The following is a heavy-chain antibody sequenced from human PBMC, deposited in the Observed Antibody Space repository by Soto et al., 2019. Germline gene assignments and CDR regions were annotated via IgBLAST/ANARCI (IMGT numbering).Heavy chain of an antibody. CDR1: GFTFSSYS. V-gene: IGHV3-21*04. D-gene: IGHD3-9*01. J-gene: IGHJ4*02. CDR2: ICSSSCYI. Sequence: GGSLRLSCAVSGFTFSSYSMNWVRQAPGKGLEWVSSICSSSCYIYYADSVKGRFTISRDNAKNSLYLQMNSLRAEDTAVYYCAAGRYDILTGYPYYFDYWGQGTLVTVSS. CDR3: AAGRYDILTGYPYYFDY.